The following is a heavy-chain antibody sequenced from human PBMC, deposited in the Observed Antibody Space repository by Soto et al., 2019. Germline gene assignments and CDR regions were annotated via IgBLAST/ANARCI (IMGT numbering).Heavy chain of an antibody. CDR2: IYYSGST. D-gene: IGHD1-26*01. Sequence: SETLSLTCTVSGGSISSSSYYWGWIRQPPGKGLEWIGSIYYSGSTYYNPSLKSRVTISVDTSKNQFSLKLSSVTAADTAVYYCASNRIKTGSFDYWGQGTLVTVSS. J-gene: IGHJ4*02. CDR1: GGSISSSSYY. V-gene: IGHV4-39*01. CDR3: ASNRIKTGSFDY.